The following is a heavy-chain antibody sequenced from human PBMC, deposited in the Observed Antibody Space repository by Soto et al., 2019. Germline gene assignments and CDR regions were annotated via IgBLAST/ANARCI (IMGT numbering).Heavy chain of an antibody. J-gene: IGHJ4*02. V-gene: IGHV4-38-2*01. CDR1: NFSISSGYY. D-gene: IGHD1-26*01. CDR3: ARTHSGSYYSVFNY. Sequence: SETLSLTCVVSNFSISSGYYWCWIRQSPGKGLEWIASIYRSGTTSYNPSLKSRVTISVDPSKNQFSLMLTAVTAADTAVYYCARTHSGSYYSVFNYWGRGSLVTVSS. CDR2: IYRSGTT.